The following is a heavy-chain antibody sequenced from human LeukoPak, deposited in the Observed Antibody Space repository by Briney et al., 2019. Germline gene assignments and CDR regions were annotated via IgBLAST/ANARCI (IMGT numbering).Heavy chain of an antibody. CDR1: GFTFSKHA. CDR3: ARDGQWLAPYPLDY. V-gene: IGHV3-33*01. Sequence: GRSLRLSCAASGFTFSKHAMHWVRQAPGKGPEWVTQIWSDGSNKYYGDSVKGRFTISRDNSKNMLWLQMNSLRVEDTAVYYCARDGQWLAPYPLDYWGQGTLVIVSS. J-gene: IGHJ4*02. D-gene: IGHD6-19*01. CDR2: IWSDGSNK.